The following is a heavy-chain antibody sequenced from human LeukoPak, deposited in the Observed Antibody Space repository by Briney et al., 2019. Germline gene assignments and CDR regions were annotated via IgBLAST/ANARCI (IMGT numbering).Heavy chain of an antibody. CDR1: GFTFSNYA. CDR3: AKPAKTDYADY. D-gene: IGHD1-14*01. J-gene: IGHJ4*02. Sequence: GGSLRLSCAASGFTFSNYAMNWVRQAPGKGLEWVSAISGSGGNTYYTDSVKGRFTISRDNSKNTLYLQMNSLRAEDTAVYYCAKPAKTDYADYWGQGTLVTVSS. CDR2: ISGSGGNT. V-gene: IGHV3-23*01.